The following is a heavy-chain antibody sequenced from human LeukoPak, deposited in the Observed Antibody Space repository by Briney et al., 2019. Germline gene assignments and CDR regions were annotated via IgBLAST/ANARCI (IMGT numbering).Heavy chain of an antibody. CDR3: AKDYYLQTGNYFDY. V-gene: IGHV3-30*18. J-gene: IGHJ4*02. Sequence: PGRSLRLSYAASGFTFSSYGMHWVRQAPGKGLQWVAVISYDGSTTYYTDSVKGRFTISRDNSKNTLYLQMNSLGPEDTAVYYCAKDYYLQTGNYFDYWGQGTLVTVSS. CDR1: GFTFSSYG. CDR2: ISYDGSTT. D-gene: IGHD3-10*01.